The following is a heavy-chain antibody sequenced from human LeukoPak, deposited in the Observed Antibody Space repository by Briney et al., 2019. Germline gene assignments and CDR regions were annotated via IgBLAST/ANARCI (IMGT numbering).Heavy chain of an antibody. D-gene: IGHD3-10*01. Sequence: SVKVSCKASGGTFSSYGITWVRQAPGQGLEWMGGIIPIFGTANYAQKFQGRVTITADESTSTAYMELSSLRSEDTAVYYCARGGFGELSFWFDPWGQGTLVTVSS. CDR1: GGTFSSYG. CDR3: ARGGFGELSFWFDP. J-gene: IGHJ5*02. CDR2: IIPIFGTA. V-gene: IGHV1-69*13.